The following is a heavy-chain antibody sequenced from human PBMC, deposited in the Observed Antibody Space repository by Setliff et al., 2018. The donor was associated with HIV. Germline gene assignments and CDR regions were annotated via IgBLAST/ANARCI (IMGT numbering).Heavy chain of an antibody. J-gene: IGHJ4*02. Sequence: PSETLSLTCTVYGGSISNSRYYWGWIRQPPGKGLEWIGSIYHSGSTYYNPSLKSRVTISVDTSKNQFSLKLSSVTAADTAVYYCARTPEPIGIVGARGIDYWGQGTLVTVSS. V-gene: IGHV4-39*07. CDR3: ARTPEPIGIVGARGIDY. D-gene: IGHD1-26*01. CDR1: GGSISNSRYY. CDR2: IYHSGST.